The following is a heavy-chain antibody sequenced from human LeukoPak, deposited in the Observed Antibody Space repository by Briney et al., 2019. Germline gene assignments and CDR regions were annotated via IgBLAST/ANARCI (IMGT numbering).Heavy chain of an antibody. D-gene: IGHD2-2*01. CDR2: IKEDGSEE. J-gene: IGHJ4*02. CDR3: VRDNCTGTSCHHFDY. V-gene: IGHV3-7*01. CDR1: AFTFTNYW. Sequence: GSLRLSCAASAFTFTNYWMSWVRQAPGKGLEWVANIKEDGSEEYYVDSVKGRFTISRDNAKNSLYLQMNSLRAEDTAVYYCVRDNCTGTSCHHFDYWGQGTLVTVSS.